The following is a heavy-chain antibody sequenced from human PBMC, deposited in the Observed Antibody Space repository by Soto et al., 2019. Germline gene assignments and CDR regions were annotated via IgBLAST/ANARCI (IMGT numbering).Heavy chain of an antibody. CDR2: IRSKSNRHAT. D-gene: IGHD5-12*01. V-gene: IGHV3-73*02. Sequence: EVQLVESGGGLVQPGGSLTLSCAASGFTFSASAMHWVRQAPGKGLEWVGRIRSKSNRHATAYSVSVEGRFTISRDDSTNTAYLQLNSLKAEDTAVYYCAKYPEYSVYDVTYFDYWGQGTLVTVSS. CDR3: AKYPEYSVYDVTYFDY. J-gene: IGHJ4*02. CDR1: GFTFSASA.